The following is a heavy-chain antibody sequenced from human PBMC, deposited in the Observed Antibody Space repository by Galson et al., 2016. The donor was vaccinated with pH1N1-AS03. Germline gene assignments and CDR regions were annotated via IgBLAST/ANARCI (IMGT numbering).Heavy chain of an antibody. CDR3: ARTNYYHSSGDY. Sequence: SVKVSCKASGYTFTNYAVHWVRQAPGQRLGWMGWINADNTDTKYSQKFQDRVTITRDTFATTAYMELSSLRSEDTAVYYCARTNYYHSSGDYWGQRTLVTVSS. D-gene: IGHD3-22*01. CDR1: GYTFTNYA. J-gene: IGHJ4*02. V-gene: IGHV1-3*01. CDR2: INADNTDT.